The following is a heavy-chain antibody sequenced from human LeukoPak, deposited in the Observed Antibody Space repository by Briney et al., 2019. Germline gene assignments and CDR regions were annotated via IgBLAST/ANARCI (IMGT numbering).Heavy chain of an antibody. CDR3: AREGVLRHNAFDI. J-gene: IGHJ3*02. Sequence: PGGSLRLSCAASGFTFSSYEMNWGGGAPGKGREGCSYSTSDSTIYYAASVKGRFTISRDNAKNSLYLQMNSLRAEDTALYYCAREGVLRHNAFDIWGQGTMVTVSS. V-gene: IGHV3-48*03. D-gene: IGHD2/OR15-2a*01. CDR2: STSDSTI. CDR1: GFTFSSYE.